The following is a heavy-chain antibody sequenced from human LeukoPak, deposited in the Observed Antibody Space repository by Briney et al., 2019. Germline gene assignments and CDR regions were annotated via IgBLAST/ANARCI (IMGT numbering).Heavy chain of an antibody. D-gene: IGHD1-26*01. CDR2: IYYSGST. V-gene: IGHV4-39*01. J-gene: IGHJ4*02. Sequence: SETLSLTCTVSGGSISSSSYYWGWLRQPPGKGLEWIGSIYYSGSTYYNPSLKSRVTISVDTSKNQFSLKLSSVTAADTAVYYCARHPVGPTDFDYWGQGTLVTVSS. CDR1: GGSISSSSYY. CDR3: ARHPVGPTDFDY.